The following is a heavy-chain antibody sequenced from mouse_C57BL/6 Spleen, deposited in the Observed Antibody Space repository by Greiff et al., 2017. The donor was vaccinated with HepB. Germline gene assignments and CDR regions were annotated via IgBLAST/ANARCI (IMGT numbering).Heavy chain of an antibody. Sequence: EVKLQESGGGLVKPGGSLKLSCAASGFTFSDYGMHWVRQAPEKGLEWVAYISSGSSTIYYADTVKGRFTISRDNAKNTLFLQMTSLRSEDTAMYYCARGYDGYYYAMDYWGQGTSVTVSS. J-gene: IGHJ4*01. CDR1: GFTFSDYG. V-gene: IGHV5-17*01. CDR3: ARGYDGYYYAMDY. D-gene: IGHD2-3*01. CDR2: ISSGSSTI.